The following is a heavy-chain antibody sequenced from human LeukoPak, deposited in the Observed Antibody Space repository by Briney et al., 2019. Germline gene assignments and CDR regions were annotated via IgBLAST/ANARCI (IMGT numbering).Heavy chain of an antibody. Sequence: ASVKVSCKASGYSFTIYGISWVRHAPGQGLEWMGWISAYNGNTNYAQKLQGRVTMTTDTSTSTAYMELRSLRSDDTAVYYCASRTRNCSSTSCQIFDYWGQGTLVTVSS. CDR1: GYSFTIYG. CDR2: ISAYNGNT. D-gene: IGHD2-2*01. CDR3: ASRTRNCSSTSCQIFDY. J-gene: IGHJ4*02. V-gene: IGHV1-18*01.